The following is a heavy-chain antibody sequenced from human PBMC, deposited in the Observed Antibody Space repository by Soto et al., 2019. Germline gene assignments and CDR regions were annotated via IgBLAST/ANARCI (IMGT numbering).Heavy chain of an antibody. CDR3: ARDPPMDSSIRVPQGAFAI. D-gene: IGHD3-22*01. V-gene: IGHV1-18*01. Sequence: ASVKVSCKASGYTFTSYGISCVRQAPGQGLEWMGWISAYNGNTNYAQKLQGRVTMTTDTSTSTAYMELRSLRSDDTAVYYCARDPPMDSSIRVPQGAFAIWGQGTMVTVSS. J-gene: IGHJ3*02. CDR1: GYTFTSYG. CDR2: ISAYNGNT.